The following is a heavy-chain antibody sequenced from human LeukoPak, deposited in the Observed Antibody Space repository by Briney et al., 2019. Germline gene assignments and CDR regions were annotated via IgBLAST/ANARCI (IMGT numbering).Heavy chain of an antibody. V-gene: IGHV1-2*02. CDR2: INPNSGGT. J-gene: IGHJ4*02. CDR3: ARDSAYYDILTGYDY. D-gene: IGHD3-9*01. CDR1: GCTFTGYY. Sequence: ASVKVSCKASGCTFTGYYMHWVRQAPGQGLEWMGWINPNSGGTNYAQKFQGRVTMTRDTSISTAYMELSRLRSDDTAVYYCARDSAYYDILTGYDYWGQGTLVTVSS.